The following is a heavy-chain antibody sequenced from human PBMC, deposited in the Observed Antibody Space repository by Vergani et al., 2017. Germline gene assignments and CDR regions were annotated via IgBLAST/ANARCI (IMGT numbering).Heavy chain of an antibody. CDR2: VGFDGSDT. J-gene: IGHJ4*02. CDR1: GFSFSGYW. D-gene: IGHD1-26*01. CDR3: ARDGAGTIDFDY. Sequence: EVQLVESGGGLIHPGGSLRLSCEGSGFSFSGYWMHWVRQGPGKGLEWVSRVGFDGSDTVYADSVKGRFTISKDSAMNTVHLQMTNVRAEDTAVYFCARDGAGTIDFDYWGPGILVTVSS. V-gene: IGHV3-74*01.